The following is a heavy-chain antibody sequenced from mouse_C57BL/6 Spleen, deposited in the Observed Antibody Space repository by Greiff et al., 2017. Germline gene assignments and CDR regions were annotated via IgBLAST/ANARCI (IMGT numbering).Heavy chain of an antibody. CDR3: ARSDGYYAMDY. CDR2: IYPGDGDT. J-gene: IGHJ4*01. CDR1: GYAFSSSW. V-gene: IGHV1-82*01. Sequence: VQVVESGPELVKPGASVKISCKASGYAFSSSWMNWVKQRPGKGLEWIGRIYPGDGDTNYNGKFKGKATLTADKSSSTAYMQLSSLTSEDSAVYFCARSDGYYAMDYWGQGTSVTVSS.